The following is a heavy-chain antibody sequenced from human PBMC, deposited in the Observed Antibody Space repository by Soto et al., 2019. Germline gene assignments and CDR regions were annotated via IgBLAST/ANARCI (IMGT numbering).Heavy chain of an antibody. CDR2: IYNDGST. V-gene: IGHV3-66*01. J-gene: IGHJ4*02. CDR1: GFIVSTIY. Sequence: GGSLILSCAVSGFIVSTIYMSWVRQAPGKGLEWVSIIYNDGSTYYADSVKGRFTVSRDDSKNTLYLEILSLRAEDTAVYYCARDSYPRYWGQGTLVTVSS. CDR3: ARDSYPRY.